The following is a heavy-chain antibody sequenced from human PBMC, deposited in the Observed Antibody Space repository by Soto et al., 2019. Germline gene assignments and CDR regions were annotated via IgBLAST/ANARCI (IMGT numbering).Heavy chain of an antibody. V-gene: IGHV3-23*01. J-gene: IGHJ5*02. CDR2: ISGSGGST. D-gene: IGHD3-10*01. Sequence: EVHLLESGGGLVQPGGSLRLSCAASGFTFSSYAMSWVRQAPGKGLEWVSAISGSGGSTYYADSVKGRFTISRDNSKNTLYLQMNSLRAEDTAVYYCAKRVTMVRGVIVGWFDPWGQGTLVTVSS. CDR1: GFTFSSYA. CDR3: AKRVTMVRGVIVGWFDP.